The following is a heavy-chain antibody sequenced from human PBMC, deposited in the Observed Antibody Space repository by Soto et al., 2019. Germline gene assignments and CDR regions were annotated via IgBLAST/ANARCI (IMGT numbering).Heavy chain of an antibody. J-gene: IGHJ6*02. CDR3: SREINDYYGSGSYSVYGMDV. Sequence: SETLSLTCTVSGGSISSGDYYWSWIRQPPGKGLEWIGYIYYSGSTYYNPSLKSRVTISVDTSKNQFSLKLSSVTAADTAVYYCSREINDYYGSGSYSVYGMDVWGQGTTVTVSS. CDR2: IYYSGST. CDR1: GGSISSGDYY. V-gene: IGHV4-30-4*01. D-gene: IGHD3-10*01.